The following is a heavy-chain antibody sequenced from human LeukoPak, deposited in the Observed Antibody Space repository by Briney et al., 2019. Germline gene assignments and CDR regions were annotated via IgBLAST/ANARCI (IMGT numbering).Heavy chain of an antibody. CDR2: INHSGST. D-gene: IGHD1-1*01. Sequence: SETLSLTCAVYVGSFSGYYWSWIRQPPGKGLEWIGGINHSGSTIYHPSLKRRVTISVDTSNNQFSLKLSSVPAADTAVYYCARGKVPTNGWGQGTLLTVSS. V-gene: IGHV4-34*01. J-gene: IGHJ4*02. CDR1: VGSFSGYY. CDR3: ARGKVPTNG.